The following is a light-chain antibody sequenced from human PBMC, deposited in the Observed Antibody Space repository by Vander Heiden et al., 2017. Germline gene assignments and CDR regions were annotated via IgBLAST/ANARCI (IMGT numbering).Light chain of an antibody. J-gene: IGLJ1*01. CDR1: SSNIGAGYG. CDR3: HSYDFILTGSV. CDR2: DNS. Sequence: QSVLTQPPSVSGAPGQRVTISCTGSSSNIGAGYGVHWYQQLPGAAPKLLIYDNSDRASGVPARFSGSKSDTSASLAITGLQAEDEADYYCHSYDFILTGSVFGTGTKVTVL. V-gene: IGLV1-40*01.